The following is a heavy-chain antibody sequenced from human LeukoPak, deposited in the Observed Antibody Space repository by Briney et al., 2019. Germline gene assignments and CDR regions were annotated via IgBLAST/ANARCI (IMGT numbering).Heavy chain of an antibody. V-gene: IGHV3-11*01. Sequence: MPGGSLRLSCAASGFTFSDYYMSWIRQAPGKGLEWVSYISSSGSTIYYADSVKGRFTISRDNAKNSLYLQMNSLRAEDTAVYYCARERSTSWPEQLWPYYYYYGMDVWGQGTTVTVSS. J-gene: IGHJ6*02. CDR2: ISSSGSTI. CDR3: ARERSTSWPEQLWPYYYYYGMDV. CDR1: GFTFSDYY. D-gene: IGHD2-2*01.